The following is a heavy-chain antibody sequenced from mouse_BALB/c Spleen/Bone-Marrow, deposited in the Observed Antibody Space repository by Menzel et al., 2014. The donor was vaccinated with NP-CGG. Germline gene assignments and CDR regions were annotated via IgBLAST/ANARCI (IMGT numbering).Heavy chain of an antibody. Sequence: VKLVESGAELVRPGSSVKISCKASGYAFSSYWMNWVKQRPGQGLEWIGQIYPGGGDTNYNGNFKGKATLTADKSSSTAYMQLSSLTSEDSAVYFCARWYRDPHFAMDYWGPGTSVTVSS. CDR1: GYAFSSYW. V-gene: IGHV1-80*01. D-gene: IGHD2-14*01. CDR2: IYPGGGDT. CDR3: ARWYRDPHFAMDY. J-gene: IGHJ4*01.